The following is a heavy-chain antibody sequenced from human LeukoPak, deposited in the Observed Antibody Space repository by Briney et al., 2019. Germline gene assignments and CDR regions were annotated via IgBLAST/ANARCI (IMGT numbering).Heavy chain of an antibody. CDR3: ARVAYGSGSRLIDC. D-gene: IGHD3-10*01. Sequence: SETLSLSCTVSGGSINSSNYNWGWIRQPPRRGPEWLASVYYSGLTYYNSSLKSRVSISVDTSKNQFSLKLTSVTAADTAVYYCARVAYGSGSRLIDCWGQGTLVTISS. V-gene: IGHV4-39*07. CDR1: GGSINSSNYN. J-gene: IGHJ4*02. CDR2: VYYSGLT.